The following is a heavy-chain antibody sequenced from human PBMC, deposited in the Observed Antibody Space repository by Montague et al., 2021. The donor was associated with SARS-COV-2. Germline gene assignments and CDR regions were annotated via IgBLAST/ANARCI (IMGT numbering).Heavy chain of an antibody. Sequence: SLRLSCAASGFTFSNYDMNWARQAPGKGPEWISYISTSAYTTSYAGSVKGRFTISRDNGKNSLYLQMNSVRVEDTAVYYCTRDYRSIVGDGLDIWGQGTKVTVAS. J-gene: IGHJ3*02. D-gene: IGHD3-16*02. V-gene: IGHV3-48*03. CDR2: ISTSAYTT. CDR1: GFTFSNYD. CDR3: TRDYRSIVGDGLDI.